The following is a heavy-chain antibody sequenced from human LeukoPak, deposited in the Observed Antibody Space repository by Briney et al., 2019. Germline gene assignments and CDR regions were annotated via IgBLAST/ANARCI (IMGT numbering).Heavy chain of an antibody. CDR1: GFTFSNYE. D-gene: IGHD1-26*01. V-gene: IGHV3-53*01. CDR2: IYSGGST. CDR3: ARGGSYLSAFDI. Sequence: GGSLRLSCATSGFTFSNYEMNWVRQAPGKGLEWVSIIYSGGSTFYADSVKGRFTISRDNSKNTLYLQMNSLSAEDTAVYYCARGGSYLSAFDIWGQGTMVTVSS. J-gene: IGHJ3*02.